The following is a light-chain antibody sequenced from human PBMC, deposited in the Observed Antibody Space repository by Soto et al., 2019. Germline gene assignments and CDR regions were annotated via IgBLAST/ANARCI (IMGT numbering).Light chain of an antibody. J-gene: IGKJ1*01. Sequence: EIVLTQSPATLSLSPGERATLSCRASQSVSSYLAWYQQKPGQAPRLLIYDASNRATGIPARFSGSGSGTDFTLTISSLEPEDFAVYYCQQRSSWPWTFGQGTKVEGK. CDR1: QSVSSY. CDR2: DAS. V-gene: IGKV3-11*01. CDR3: QQRSSWPWT.